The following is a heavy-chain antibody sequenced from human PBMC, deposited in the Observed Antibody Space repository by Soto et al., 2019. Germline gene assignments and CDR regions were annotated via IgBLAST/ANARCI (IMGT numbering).Heavy chain of an antibody. CDR2: IIPIFGTA. CDR3: ARGRPAIAALYYYGMDV. D-gene: IGHD6-6*01. V-gene: IGHV1-69*13. Sequence: SVKVSCKASGGTFSRYAISWVRQAPGQGLEWMGGIIPIFGTANYAQKFQGRVTITADESTSTAYMELSSLRSEDTAVYYCARGRPAIAALYYYGMDVWGQGTTVTVSS. J-gene: IGHJ6*02. CDR1: GGTFSRYA.